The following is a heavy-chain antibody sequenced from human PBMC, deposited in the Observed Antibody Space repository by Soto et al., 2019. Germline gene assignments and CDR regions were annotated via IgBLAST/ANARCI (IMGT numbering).Heavy chain of an antibody. J-gene: IGHJ6*02. CDR3: SRVGPYYYYGMAV. CDR1: GYTFTGYY. CDR2: INTGNGDT. V-gene: IGHV1-3*04. Sequence: ASVKVSCKASGYTFTGYYMYWVRQAPGQRFEGMGWINTGNGDTKYSQKFQGRVTIARDTSASTTYMELSSLTSDDTALYYCSRVGPYYYYGMAVWGQGTTVTVSS.